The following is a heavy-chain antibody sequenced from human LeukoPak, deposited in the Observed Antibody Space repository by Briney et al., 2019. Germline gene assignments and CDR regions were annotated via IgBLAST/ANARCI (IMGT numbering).Heavy chain of an antibody. V-gene: IGHV1-69*05. CDR1: GGTFSSYA. CDR3: ARDYSSGWYIAFDI. CDR2: IIPIFGTA. D-gene: IGHD6-19*01. J-gene: IGHJ3*02. Sequence: ASVKVSCKASGGTFSSYAISWVRQAPGQGLEWMGGIIPIFGTANYAQKFQGRVTITTDESTSTDYMELSSLRSEDTAVYYCARDYSSGWYIAFDIWGQGTMVTVSS.